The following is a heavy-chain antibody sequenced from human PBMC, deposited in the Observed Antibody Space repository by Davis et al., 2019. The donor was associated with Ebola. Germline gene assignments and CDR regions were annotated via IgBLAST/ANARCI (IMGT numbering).Heavy chain of an antibody. CDR2: VTGSGVST. CDR3: AREGGVLRFLEWLLYYGMDV. CDR1: GFTFSSYA. D-gene: IGHD3-3*01. V-gene: IGHV3-23*01. Sequence: GESLKISCAASGFTFSSYAMNWVRQAPGKGLEWVSAVTGSGVSTYYADSVKGRFSISRDNSKNTLHLQMNSLRAEDTAIYYCAREGGVLRFLEWLLYYGMDVWGQGTTVTVSS. J-gene: IGHJ6*02.